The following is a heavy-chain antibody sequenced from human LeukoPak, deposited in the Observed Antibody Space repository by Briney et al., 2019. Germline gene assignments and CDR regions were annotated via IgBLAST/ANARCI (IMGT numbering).Heavy chain of an antibody. J-gene: IGHJ6*03. D-gene: IGHD5-12*01. CDR2: INWNGGST. V-gene: IGHV3-20*04. CDR1: GFTFDDYG. CDR3: ARGYNYYMDV. Sequence: PGGSLRLSCAASGFTFDDYGMSWVRQAPGKGLEWVSGINWNGGSTGYADSVKGRFTNSRDNAKNSLHLQMNSLRVEDTALYYCARGYNYYMDVWGKGTTVTVSS.